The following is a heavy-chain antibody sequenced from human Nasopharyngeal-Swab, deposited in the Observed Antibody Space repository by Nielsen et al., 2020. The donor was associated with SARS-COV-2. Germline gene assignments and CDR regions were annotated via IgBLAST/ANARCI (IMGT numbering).Heavy chain of an antibody. D-gene: IGHD3-22*01. CDR3: ARNSRYYYDSSGYYYAPYYYYYMDV. J-gene: IGHJ6*03. CDR2: MNPNSGNT. V-gene: IGHV1-8*01. Sequence: WARQAPGKGLEWMGRMNPNSGNTGYAQKFQGRVTMTRNTSISTAYMELSSLRSEDTAVYYCARNSRYYYDSSGYYYAPYYYYYMDVWGKGTTVTVSS.